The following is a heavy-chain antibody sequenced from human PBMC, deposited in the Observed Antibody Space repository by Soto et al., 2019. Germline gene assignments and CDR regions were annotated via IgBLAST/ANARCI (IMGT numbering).Heavy chain of an antibody. CDR2: ISSSSSYT. CDR1: GFTFSDYY. J-gene: IGHJ2*01. D-gene: IGHD2-2*01. V-gene: IGHV3-11*05. Sequence: QVQLVESGGGLVKPGGSLRLSCAASGFTFSDYYMSWIRQAPGKGLEWVSYISSSSSYTNYADSVKGRFTTSRDNAKNSLYLQMNSLRAEDTAVYYCARRVVVPAPSRYFDLWGRGTLVTVSS. CDR3: ARRVVVPAPSRYFDL.